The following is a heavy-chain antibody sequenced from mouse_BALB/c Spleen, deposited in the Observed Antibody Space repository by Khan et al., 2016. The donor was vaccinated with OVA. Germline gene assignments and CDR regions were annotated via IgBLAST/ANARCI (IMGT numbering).Heavy chain of an antibody. Sequence: VALVESGPGLVAPSQSLSITCTISGFSLTNYGVHWVRQPPGKGLEWLVVIWNDGSTTYNSSLKSRLTVSKDNSKSQVFLKMNSLHTDDTAMYFCARQPYYHYNIMDYWGKGTSVTVSS. CDR2: IWNDGST. V-gene: IGHV2-6-1*01. CDR1: GFSLTNYG. CDR3: ARQPYYHYNIMDY. D-gene: IGHD2-10*01. J-gene: IGHJ4*01.